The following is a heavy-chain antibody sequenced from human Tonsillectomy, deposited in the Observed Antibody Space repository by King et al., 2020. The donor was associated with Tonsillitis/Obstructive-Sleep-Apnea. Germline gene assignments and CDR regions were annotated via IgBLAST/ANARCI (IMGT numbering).Heavy chain of an antibody. Sequence: QLVQSGGDLVQPGRSLRLSCAASGFTFEDYAMYWVRQAPGKGLEWVSGISWNSGSIAYADSVKGRFTISRDNAKNSLYLQMNSLRAEDTALYYCAKDLIIAVSGTPGDTFDIWGQGTRVTVSS. V-gene: IGHV3-9*01. CDR1: GFTFEDYA. CDR2: ISWNSGSI. CDR3: AKDLIIAVSGTPGDTFDI. D-gene: IGHD6-19*01. J-gene: IGHJ3*02.